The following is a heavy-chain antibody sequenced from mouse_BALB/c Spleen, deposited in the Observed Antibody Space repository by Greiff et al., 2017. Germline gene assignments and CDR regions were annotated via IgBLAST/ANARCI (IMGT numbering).Heavy chain of an antibody. V-gene: IGHV5-9-3*01. CDR3: ARRGGSYAMDY. J-gene: IGHJ4*01. CDR1: GFTFSSYA. Sequence: EVKLVESGGGLVKPGGSLKLSCAASGFTFSSYAMSWVRQTPEKRLEWVATISSGGSYTYYPDSVKGRFTISRDNAKNTLYLQMSSLRSEDTAMYYCARRGGSYAMDYWGQGTSVTVSS. CDR2: ISSGGSYT. D-gene: IGHD1-1*01.